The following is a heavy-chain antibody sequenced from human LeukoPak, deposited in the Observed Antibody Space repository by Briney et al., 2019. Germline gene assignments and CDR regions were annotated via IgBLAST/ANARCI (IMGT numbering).Heavy chain of an antibody. J-gene: IGHJ4*02. V-gene: IGHV1-46*03. CDR3: VRDLGGDSNLDY. CDR1: GYTFTSYY. CDR2: INPSGGST. Sequence: ASVKVSCKASGYTFTSYYMHWVRQAPGQGLEWMGIINPSGGSTSYAQKFEGRVTMTRDTSTSTVYMKLSSLRSEDTAVYYCVRDLGGDSNLDYWGQGTLVTVSS. D-gene: IGHD4-11*01.